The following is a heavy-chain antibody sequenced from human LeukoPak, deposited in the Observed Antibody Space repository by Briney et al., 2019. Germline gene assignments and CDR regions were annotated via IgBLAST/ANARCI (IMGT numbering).Heavy chain of an antibody. D-gene: IGHD3-9*01. J-gene: IGHJ4*02. V-gene: IGHV1-2*02. CDR3: AKLWSYEILTGSYTSDH. CDR2: INPNSGGT. CDR1: GYTFTGYY. Sequence: GASVKVSCKASGYTFTGYYMHWVRQAPGQGLEWMGWINPNSGGTNYAQKFQGRVTMTRDTSISTVYMELSRLRSDDTALYYCAKLWSYEILTGSYTSDHWGQGTLVTVSS.